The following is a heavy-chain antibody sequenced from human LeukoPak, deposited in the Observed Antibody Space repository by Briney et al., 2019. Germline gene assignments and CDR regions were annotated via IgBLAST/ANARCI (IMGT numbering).Heavy chain of an antibody. CDR1: GFTFSNYW. Sequence: QSGGSLRLSCAASGFTFSNYWMIWVRQAPGKGLEWVGNIKQDGSEKRYADSVRGRFTISRDNAQTSLYLRMNSLRAEDTAVYYCARDEGYFQHWGQGTLVTVSS. CDR2: IKQDGSEK. CDR3: ARDEGYFQH. V-gene: IGHV3-7*01. J-gene: IGHJ1*01.